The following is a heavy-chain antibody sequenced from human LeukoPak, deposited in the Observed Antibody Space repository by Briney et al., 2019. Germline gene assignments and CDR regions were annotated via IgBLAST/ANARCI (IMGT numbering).Heavy chain of an antibody. V-gene: IGHV1-8*01. Sequence: ASVTVSCTASGYTFTSYDINWVRQATGQGLEWMGWMNPNSGNTGYAQKFQGRVTMTRNTSISTAYMELSSLRSEDTAVDYCAXXXXXXGVVIIYYFDYWGQGTLVTVSS. CDR1: GYTFTSYD. J-gene: IGHJ4*02. D-gene: IGHD3-3*01. CDR2: MNPNSGNT. CDR3: AXXXXXXGVVIIYYFDY.